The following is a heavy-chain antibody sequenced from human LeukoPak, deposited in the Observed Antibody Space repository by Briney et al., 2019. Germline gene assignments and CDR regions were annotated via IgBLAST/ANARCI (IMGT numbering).Heavy chain of an antibody. D-gene: IGHD1-26*01. CDR3: ARVSVGAGGAFDI. CDR1: GYTFTSYY. J-gene: IGHJ3*02. V-gene: IGHV1-46*01. Sequence: ASVKVSCKASGYTFTSYYMHWVRQAPGQGLEWMGIINLSGGTTYYAQKFQGRVTMTNDMSTSTVYMELSSLRSEDTAVYYCARVSVGAGGAFDIWGQGTMVTVSS. CDR2: INLSGGTT.